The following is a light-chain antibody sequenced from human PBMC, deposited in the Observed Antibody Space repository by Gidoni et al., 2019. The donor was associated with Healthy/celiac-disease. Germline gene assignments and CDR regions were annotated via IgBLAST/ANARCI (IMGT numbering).Light chain of an antibody. Sequence: EIVMKQSPATLSVSPGERATLPCRASQSVSSNLAWYQQKPGPAPRLLIYGASTRAPGIPARISGSGSGTDSTLTISRLQSEDFAVYYCQQYNSWPLTFGGGTKVEIK. V-gene: IGKV3-15*01. CDR3: QQYNSWPLT. J-gene: IGKJ4*01. CDR1: QSVSSN. CDR2: GAS.